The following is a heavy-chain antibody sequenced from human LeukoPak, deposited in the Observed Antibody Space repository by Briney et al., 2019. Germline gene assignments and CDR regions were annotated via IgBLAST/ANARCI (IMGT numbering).Heavy chain of an antibody. Sequence: GGSLRLSSAAAGFTFSSYAMSWVRQAPGKGLEWVSGISDRGDGTYYADSVKGRCTVSRDNSKNTLYLQMNSLRAEDTAVYYCAKGNYGYIFYFDYWGQGTLVTVSS. CDR1: GFTFSSYA. CDR2: ISDRGDGT. J-gene: IGHJ4*02. V-gene: IGHV3-23*01. D-gene: IGHD3-16*01. CDR3: AKGNYGYIFYFDY.